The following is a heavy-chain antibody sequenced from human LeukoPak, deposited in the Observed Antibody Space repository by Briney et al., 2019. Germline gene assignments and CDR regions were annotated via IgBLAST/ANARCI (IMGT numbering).Heavy chain of an antibody. J-gene: IGHJ3*02. CDR2: IYYSGST. V-gene: IGHV4-39*07. CDR3: AREEVLLWFGEYHAFDI. CDR1: GGSISSSSYY. D-gene: IGHD3-10*01. Sequence: SETLSLTCTVSGGSISSSSYYWGWIRQPPGKGLEWIGSIYYSGSTYYNPSLKSRVTISVDTSKNQFSLKLSSVTAADTAVYYCAREEVLLWFGEYHAFDIWGQGTMVTVSS.